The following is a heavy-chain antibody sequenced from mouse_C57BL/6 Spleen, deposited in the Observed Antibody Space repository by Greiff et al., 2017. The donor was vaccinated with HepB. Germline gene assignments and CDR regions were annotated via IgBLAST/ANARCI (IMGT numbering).Heavy chain of an antibody. CDR1: GYTFTDYY. J-gene: IGHJ2*01. CDR2: INPNNGGT. Sequence: EVQLQQSGPELVKPGASVKISCKASGYTFTDYYMNWVKQSHGKSLEWIGDINPNNGGTSYNQKFKAKATLTVDKSSSTAYMELRSLTSEYSAVYYCAKIDSWGQGTTLTVSS. V-gene: IGHV1-26*01. CDR3: AKIDS.